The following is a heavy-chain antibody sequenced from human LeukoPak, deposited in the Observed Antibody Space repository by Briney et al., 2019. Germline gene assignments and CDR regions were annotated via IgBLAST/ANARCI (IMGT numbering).Heavy chain of an antibody. CDR2: ISYDGSNK. J-gene: IGHJ6*03. CDR3: AKDERMGATGEHYYYYYMDV. CDR1: GFTFSSYG. V-gene: IGHV3-30*18. Sequence: PGGSLRLSCAASGFTFSSYGMHWVRQAPGKGLEWVAVISYDGSNKYYADSVKGRFTISRDNSKNTLYLQMNSLRAEDTAVYYCAKDERMGATGEHYYYYYMDVWGKGTTVTVSS. D-gene: IGHD1-26*01.